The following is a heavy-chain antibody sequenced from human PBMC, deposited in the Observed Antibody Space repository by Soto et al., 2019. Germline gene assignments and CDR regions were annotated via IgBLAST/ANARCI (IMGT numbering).Heavy chain of an antibody. J-gene: IGHJ5*02. D-gene: IGHD3-3*01. V-gene: IGHV3-43*01. CDR2: ISWDGGST. Sequence: GGSLRLSCAASGFTFDDYTMHWVRQAPGKGLEWVSLISWDGGSTYYADSVKGRFTISRDNSKNSLYLQMNSLRTEDTALYYCAKPELRFLEWLPLGSWGQGTLVTVSS. CDR1: GFTFDDYT. CDR3: AKPELRFLEWLPLGS.